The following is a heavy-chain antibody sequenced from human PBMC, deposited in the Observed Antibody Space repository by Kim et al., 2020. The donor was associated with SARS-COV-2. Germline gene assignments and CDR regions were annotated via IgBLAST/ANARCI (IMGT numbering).Heavy chain of an antibody. D-gene: IGHD1-26*01. Sequence: GGSLRLSCAASGFTFSSVWMSWVRQAPGEWLEWVGRIKSKAGGEATDYASPVKGRLTISRDDSSNMVYLQMNGLTTEDTAVYYCAAHSTEWGLGTCGQG. V-gene: IGHV3-15*01. CDR2: IKSKAGGEAT. CDR1: GFTFSSVW. CDR3: AAHSTEWGLGT. J-gene: IGHJ5*02.